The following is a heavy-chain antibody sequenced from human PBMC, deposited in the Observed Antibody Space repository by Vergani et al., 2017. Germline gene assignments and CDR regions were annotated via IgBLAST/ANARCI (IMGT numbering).Heavy chain of an antibody. J-gene: IGHJ5*02. CDR2: IYYSGST. CDR1: GASIRSSNYY. D-gene: IGHD6-19*01. V-gene: IGHV4-39*01. Sequence: QLQLQESGPGLVKPSATLPLTCSVSGASIRSSNYYWGWIRQPPGKGLEWIAIIYYSGSTYYNPSLKSRVTISVDTSKNQFSLKLSSVTAADTAVYFCARHSXVEWLVKLGWIDPWGQGSLVTVSS. CDR3: ARHSXVEWLVKLGWIDP.